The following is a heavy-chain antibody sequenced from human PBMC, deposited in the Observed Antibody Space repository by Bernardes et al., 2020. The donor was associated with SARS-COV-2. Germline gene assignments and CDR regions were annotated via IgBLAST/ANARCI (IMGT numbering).Heavy chain of an antibody. J-gene: IGHJ4*01. V-gene: IGHV3-15*05. Sequence: GGSLRLSRAGSGFTVTDNTMIWVRQAPGKGLEWVGRLKRKADGGTADYAAPVEGRFTISRDESRNTFSLEMNGLTIEDMATYYCAALDRWGQGTLVTVSS. CDR2: LKRKADGGTA. D-gene: IGHD3-3*02. CDR1: GFTVTDNT. CDR3: AALDR.